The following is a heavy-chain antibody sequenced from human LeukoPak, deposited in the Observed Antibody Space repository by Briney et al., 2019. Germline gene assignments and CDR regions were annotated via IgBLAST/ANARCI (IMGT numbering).Heavy chain of an antibody. V-gene: IGHV4-61*01. J-gene: IGHJ4*02. CDR1: GGSISSSSYY. Sequence: SETLSLTCTVSGGSISSSSYYWTWIRQPPGKGLEWIGYIYYSGSTNYNPSLKSRVTISVDTSKKQFSLKLSSVTAADTAVYYCARGIYNYDPWGQGTLVTVSS. CDR2: IYYSGST. CDR3: ARGIYNYDP. D-gene: IGHD3-22*01.